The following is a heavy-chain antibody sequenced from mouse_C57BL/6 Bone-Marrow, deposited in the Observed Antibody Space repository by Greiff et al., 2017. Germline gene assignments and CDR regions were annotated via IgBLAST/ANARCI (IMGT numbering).Heavy chain of an antibody. Sequence: VNVVESGPGLVAPSQSLSITCTVSGFSLTSYAISWVRQPPGKGLAWLGVIWTGGGTNYNSALKSRLRISKDNSKSQVFLKMYSLQTDDTARYYCARRRDYEDYFDYWGRGTTLTVSS. CDR1: GFSLTSYA. CDR3: ARRRDYEDYFDY. V-gene: IGHV2-9-1*01. J-gene: IGHJ2*01. D-gene: IGHD2-4*01. CDR2: IWTGGGT.